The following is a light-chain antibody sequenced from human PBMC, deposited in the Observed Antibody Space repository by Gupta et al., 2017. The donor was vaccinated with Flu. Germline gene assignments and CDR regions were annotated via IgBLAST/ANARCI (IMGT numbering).Light chain of an antibody. J-gene: IGKJ2*01. CDR2: KAS. CDR3: QQYDSYPPYT. Sequence: IQMTQSPSTLSASVGDRVTITCRASQSISSWLAWYQQKPGKAPKLLIDKASSLESGVPSRFSGSGSGTEFTLTINSLQPDDFATYYCQQYDSYPPYTFGQGTKLEIK. V-gene: IGKV1-5*03. CDR1: QSISSW.